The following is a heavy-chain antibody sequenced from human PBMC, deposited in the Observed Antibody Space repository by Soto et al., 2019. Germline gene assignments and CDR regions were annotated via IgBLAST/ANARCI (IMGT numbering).Heavy chain of an antibody. CDR3: GRVDGDYNDCGWDV. D-gene: IGHD4-17*01. CDR1: GFSLTNGRMG. V-gene: IGHV2-26*01. CDR2: FFSDAER. J-gene: IGHJ6*02. Sequence: QVTLKESGPVLVKPTETLTLTCSVSGFSLTNGRMGVSWIRQPPGKALEWLAHFFSDAERSYSTSMQSRLNMYYHSSGSQVVLTMTNMAPPDTATCFCGRVDGDYNDCGWDVWGHGIAVTVSS.